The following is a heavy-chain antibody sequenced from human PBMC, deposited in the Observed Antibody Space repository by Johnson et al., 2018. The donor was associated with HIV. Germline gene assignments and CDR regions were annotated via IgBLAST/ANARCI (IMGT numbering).Heavy chain of an antibody. CDR2: ISSNGGST. D-gene: IGHD3-3*01. Sequence: VQLVESGGGLVQPGGSLRLSCAASGFTFSSYAMHWVRQAPGKGLEYVSAISSNGGSTYYANSVKGRFTISRDNSKNSLYLQMNSLRAEDTAFYYCARSLRVTMFGVVIYHPDVFDIWGQGTMVTVSS. J-gene: IGHJ3*02. CDR3: ARSLRVTMFGVVIYHPDVFDI. CDR1: GFTFSSYA. V-gene: IGHV3-64*01.